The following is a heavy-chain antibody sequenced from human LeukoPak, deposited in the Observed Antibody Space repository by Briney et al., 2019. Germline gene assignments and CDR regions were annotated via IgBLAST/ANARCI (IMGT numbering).Heavy chain of an antibody. J-gene: IGHJ3*02. CDR3: AKDLIIAVAGTGAFDI. CDR1: GYTFTSSG. D-gene: IGHD6-19*01. Sequence: ASVRVSCKASGYTFTSSGISWVRQAPGQGLEWMGWISTYNGNTNYAQKLQGRVTMTTDTSTSTAYMELRSLRSDDTAVYYCAKDLIIAVAGTGAFDIWGQGTMVTVSS. CDR2: ISTYNGNT. V-gene: IGHV1-18*01.